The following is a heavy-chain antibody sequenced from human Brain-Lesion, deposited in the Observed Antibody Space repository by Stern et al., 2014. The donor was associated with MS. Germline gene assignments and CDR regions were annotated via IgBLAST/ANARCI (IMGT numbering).Heavy chain of an antibody. CDR3: ARRRLRGYNCFDY. D-gene: IGHD3-10*01. CDR2: LYYSGST. J-gene: IGHJ4*02. CDR1: GGSISSSTYY. V-gene: IGHV4-39*01. Sequence: QVQLVQSGPGLVKPSETLSLTCTVSGGSISSSTYYWGWIRQPPGKGLEWIGSLYYSGSTYFNPSLKSRVTPSVDTPNNQLPLRLSSVTAADTAFYYCARRRLRGYNCFDYWGQGILVTVSS.